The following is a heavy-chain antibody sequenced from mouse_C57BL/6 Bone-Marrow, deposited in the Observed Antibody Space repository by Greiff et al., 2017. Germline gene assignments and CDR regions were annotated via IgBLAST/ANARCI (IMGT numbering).Heavy chain of an antibody. J-gene: IGHJ3*01. CDR2: IDPSDSYT. CDR1: GYTFTSYW. V-gene: IGHV1-69*01. CDR3: ARGDYYGPWFAD. Sequence: QVQLKQPGAELVMPGASVKLSCKASGYTFTSYWMHWVKQRPGQGLEWIGEIDPSDSYTNYNQKFKGKSTLTVDKSSSTAYMQLSSLTSEDSAVYYCARGDYYGPWFADWGQGTLVTVSA. D-gene: IGHD1-1*01.